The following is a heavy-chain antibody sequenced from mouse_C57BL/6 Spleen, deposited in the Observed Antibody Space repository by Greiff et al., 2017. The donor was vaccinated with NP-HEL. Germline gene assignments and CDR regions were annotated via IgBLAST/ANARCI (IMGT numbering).Heavy chain of an antibody. D-gene: IGHD2-3*01. Sequence: VQLKESGPELVKPGASVKISCKASGYSFTGYYMNWVKQSPEKSLEWIGEINPSTGGTTYNQKFKAKATLTVDKSSSTAYMQLKSLTSEDSAVYYCARERDGYLFAYWGQGTLVTVSA. CDR2: INPSTGGT. CDR1: GYSFTGYY. CDR3: ARERDGYLFAY. V-gene: IGHV1-42*01. J-gene: IGHJ3*01.